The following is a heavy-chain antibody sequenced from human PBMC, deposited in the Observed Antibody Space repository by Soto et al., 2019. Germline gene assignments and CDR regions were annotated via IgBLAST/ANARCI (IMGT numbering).Heavy chain of an antibody. CDR2: IGGRGGGGT. D-gene: IGHD4-17*01. Sequence: GGSLSLSCAASGFMFSNCAMSWVRQAPGKGLEWVSTIGGRGGGGTYFAESVKGRFTISRDNSKSTLYLQMNSLRAEDTAVYYCAKDRDYFDNAYYFDYWGQGTLVTVSS. V-gene: IGHV3-23*01. CDR3: AKDRDYFDNAYYFDY. CDR1: GFMFSNCA. J-gene: IGHJ4*02.